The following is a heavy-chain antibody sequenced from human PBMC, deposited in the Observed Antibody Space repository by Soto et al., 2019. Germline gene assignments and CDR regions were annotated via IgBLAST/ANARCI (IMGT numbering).Heavy chain of an antibody. V-gene: IGHV4-34*02. D-gene: IGHD6-19*01. Sequence: QVQLQQWGAGLLKPSETLSLTCAVSGGSFSGYIWTWIRQSPEKGLQWIGQINHSGSSYYNPSLKNRITIALPSSSDRFSLELNSVTAADTAVYYCARGLFSENAYSGGWYFFDQWSQGTLVTVSS. J-gene: IGHJ4*02. CDR3: ARGLFSENAYSGGWYFFDQ. CDR2: INHSGSS. CDR1: GGSFSGYI.